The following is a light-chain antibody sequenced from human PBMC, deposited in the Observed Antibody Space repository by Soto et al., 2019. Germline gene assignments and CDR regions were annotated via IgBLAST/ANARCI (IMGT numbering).Light chain of an antibody. J-gene: IGLJ1*01. CDR3: CSWVGSNTSYF. Sequence: QSALTQPASVSGSPGQSITISCTGTTTDVGSYNLVSWYQQHPGRAPKLMIYGVSRRPSGVSNRFAGSKSGNTASLTISGLQAEDEVDYYCCSWVGSNTSYFLGTGTKVTVL. CDR2: GVS. V-gene: IGLV2-23*02. CDR1: TTDVGSYNL.